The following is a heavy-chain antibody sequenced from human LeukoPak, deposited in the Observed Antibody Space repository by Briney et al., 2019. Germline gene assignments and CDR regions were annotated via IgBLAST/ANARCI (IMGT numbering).Heavy chain of an antibody. CDR3: AKARGIAAQFAP. D-gene: IGHD6-13*01. CDR1: GFTFDDYA. Sequence: PGGSLRLSCAASGFTFDDYAMHWVRHAPGKGLEWVSGISWNSGSILYADSVKGRFTISRDNAKNSLYLQMNSLRAEDAALYYCAKARGIAAQFAPWGQGTLVTVSS. J-gene: IGHJ5*02. V-gene: IGHV3-9*01. CDR2: ISWNSGSI.